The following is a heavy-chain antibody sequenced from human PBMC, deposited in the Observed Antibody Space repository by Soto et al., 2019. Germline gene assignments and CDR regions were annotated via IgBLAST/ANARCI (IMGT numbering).Heavy chain of an antibody. CDR3: ARSNTVAGGYYYYGMDV. V-gene: IGHV4-39*01. J-gene: IGHJ6*02. D-gene: IGHD6-19*01. CDR2: IYYSGST. Sequence: SETLSLTCTVSGGSISSSIYYWGWIRQPPGKGLEWIGSIYYSGSTYYNPSLKSRVTISVDTSKNQFSLKLSSVTAADTAVYYCARSNTVAGGYYYYGMDVWGQGTTVTVSS. CDR1: GGSISSSIYY.